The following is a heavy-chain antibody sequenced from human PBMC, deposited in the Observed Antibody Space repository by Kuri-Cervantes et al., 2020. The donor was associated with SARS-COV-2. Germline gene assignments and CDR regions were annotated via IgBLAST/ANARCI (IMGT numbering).Heavy chain of an antibody. J-gene: IGHJ6*02. CDR2: ISYDGSNK. V-gene: IGHV3-30-3*01. CDR1: GFTFSSYA. Sequence: GESLKISCAASGFTFSSYAMHWVRQAPGKGLEWVAVISYDGSNKYYADSVKGRFTISRDNSKNTLYLQMNSLRAEDTAVYYCARSAAGQWLDHGQGDLYYYYYGMDVWGQGTTVTVSS. CDR3: ARSAAGQWLDHGQGDLYYYYYGMDV. D-gene: IGHD6-19*01.